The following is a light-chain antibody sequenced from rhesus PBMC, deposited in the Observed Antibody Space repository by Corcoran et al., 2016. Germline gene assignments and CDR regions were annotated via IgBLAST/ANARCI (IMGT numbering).Light chain of an antibody. Sequence: QAAPTQSPSVSGSPGQSVTISCTGPSSDIGGYNRVSWYQQHPGTAPKLMIYEVSKPPSGVSDRFSGSKSGNTASLTISGRQAEDEADYYCSSYASRSTFDVFGSGTKLTVL. CDR3: SSYASRSTFDV. J-gene: IGLJ6*01. V-gene: IGLV2-13*03. CDR2: EVS. CDR1: SSDIGGYNR.